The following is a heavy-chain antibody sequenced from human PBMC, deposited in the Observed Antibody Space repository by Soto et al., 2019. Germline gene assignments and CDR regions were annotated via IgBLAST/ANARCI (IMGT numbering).Heavy chain of an antibody. D-gene: IGHD5-12*01. V-gene: IGHV3-30-3*01. J-gene: IGHJ5*02. Sequence: GGSLRLSCAASGFTFSSYAMHWVRQAPGKGLEWVAVISYDGSNKYYADSVKGRFTISRDNSKNTLYLQMNSLRAEDTAVYYCARDRRDGYNSNWFDPWGQGTLVTVSS. CDR2: ISYDGSNK. CDR3: ARDRRDGYNSNWFDP. CDR1: GFTFSSYA.